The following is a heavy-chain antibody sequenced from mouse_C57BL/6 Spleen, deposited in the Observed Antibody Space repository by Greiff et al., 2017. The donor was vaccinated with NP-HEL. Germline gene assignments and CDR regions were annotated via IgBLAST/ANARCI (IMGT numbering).Heavy chain of an antibody. CDR3: AATGTAQATWFAY. Sequence: QVQLKESGPGLVAPSQSLSITCTVSGFSLTSYGVHWVRQPPGKGLEWLVVIWSDGSTTYNSAPKSRLSLSKDNSKSQVLLKMNSLQTDDTAMYYCAATGTAQATWFAYWGQGTLVTVSA. J-gene: IGHJ3*01. CDR1: GFSLTSYG. CDR2: IWSDGST. D-gene: IGHD3-2*02. V-gene: IGHV2-6*03.